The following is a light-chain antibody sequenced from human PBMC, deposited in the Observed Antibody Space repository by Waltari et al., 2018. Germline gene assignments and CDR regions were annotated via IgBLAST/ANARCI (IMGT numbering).Light chain of an antibody. V-gene: IGLV2-23*02. Sequence: QSALTQPASVSGSPGQSITIPSTGTSSDVGNYNLVSWYQQHPGKAPKLMIYEVSQRPSGVSNRFSGSKSGNTASLTISGLQPEDETDYYCCSYAGHSTYVFGTGT. J-gene: IGLJ1*01. CDR2: EVS. CDR1: SSDVGNYNL. CDR3: CSYAGHSTYV.